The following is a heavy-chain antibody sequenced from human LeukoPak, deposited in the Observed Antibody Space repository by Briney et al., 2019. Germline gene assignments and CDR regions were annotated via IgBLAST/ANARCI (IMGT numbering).Heavy chain of an antibody. J-gene: IGHJ4*02. CDR2: IYYSGST. CDR3: ASETIKYDFWSGYRYYFDY. Sequence: SSETLSLTCTVSGYSISSSSYYWGWIRQPPGKGLEWIGSIYYSGSTYYSPSLKSRVTISVDTSKNQFSLKLSSVTAADTAVYYCASETIKYDFWSGYRYYFDYWGQGTLVTVSS. V-gene: IGHV4-39*07. D-gene: IGHD3-3*01. CDR1: GYSISSSSYY.